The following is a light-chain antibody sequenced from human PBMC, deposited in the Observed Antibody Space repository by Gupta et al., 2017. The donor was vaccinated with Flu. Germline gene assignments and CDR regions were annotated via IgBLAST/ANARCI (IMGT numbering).Light chain of an antibody. CDR2: GAS. V-gene: IGKV1D-16*01. J-gene: IGKJ4*01. Sequence: DIQMTQSPSSLSASVGDRVTITCRASQDINNWLAWYQQKPEEGPKSLIYGASNLQSGVPSRFSGSRSGTHFTLTISSLQPEDFGTYYCQQDVYYPITFGGGTKVEIK. CDR3: QQDVYYPIT. CDR1: QDINNW.